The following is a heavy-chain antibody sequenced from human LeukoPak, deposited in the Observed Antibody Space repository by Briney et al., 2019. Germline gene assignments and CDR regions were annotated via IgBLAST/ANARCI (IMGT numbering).Heavy chain of an antibody. V-gene: IGHV4-39*01. D-gene: IGHD6-19*01. CDR3: AAMTYNSGWHWNFDY. J-gene: IGHJ4*02. Sequence: SETLSLTCNFSGASISRSTFFWGWIRQPPGEGLEWIGSIFYIGSTYYNPSLRSRVIVSLDTSKNQFSLKLSSVTATDTAVYYCAAMTYNSGWHWNFDYWGRGTLVTVSS. CDR1: GASISRSTFF. CDR2: IFYIGST.